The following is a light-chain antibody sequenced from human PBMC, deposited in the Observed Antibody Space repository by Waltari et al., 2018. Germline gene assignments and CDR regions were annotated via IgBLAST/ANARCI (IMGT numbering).Light chain of an antibody. Sequence: WYRPPPGPAPKLLSYSNNQRPSGLPDRFSGSKSGTSASLAINGLRSEDEADYYCATWDDSLRMVFGGGTELTVL. V-gene: IGLV1-47*01. CDR2: SNN. J-gene: IGLJ3*02. CDR3: ATWDDSLRMV.